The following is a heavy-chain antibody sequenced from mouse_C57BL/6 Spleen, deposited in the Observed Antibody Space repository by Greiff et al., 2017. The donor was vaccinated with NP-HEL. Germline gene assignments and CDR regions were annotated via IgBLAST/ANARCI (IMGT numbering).Heavy chain of an antibody. D-gene: IGHD1-1*01. Sequence: QVQLQQPGAELVRPGTSVKLSCKASGYTFTSYWMHWVKQRPGQGLEWIGVIDPSDSYTNYNQKFKGKATLTVDTSSRTAYMQLSSLTSEDSAIYYWASRITTVVTEGFAYWGQGTLVTVSA. CDR1: GYTFTSYW. J-gene: IGHJ3*01. CDR2: IDPSDSYT. V-gene: IGHV1-59*01. CDR3: ASRITTVVTEGFAY.